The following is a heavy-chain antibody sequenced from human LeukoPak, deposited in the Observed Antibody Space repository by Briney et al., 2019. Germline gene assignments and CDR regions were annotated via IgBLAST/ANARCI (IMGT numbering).Heavy chain of an antibody. CDR1: GGSFSGYY. D-gene: IGHD3-22*01. J-gene: IGHJ4*02. CDR3: ASVKYYYDSSGYYHFDY. Sequence: SETLSLTCAVYGGSFSGYYWSWIRQPPGKGLEWIGEINHSGSTNYNPSLKSRVTISVDTSKNQFSLKLSSVTAADTAVYYCASVKYYYDSSGYYHFDYWGQGTLVTVSS. CDR2: INHSGST. V-gene: IGHV4-34*01.